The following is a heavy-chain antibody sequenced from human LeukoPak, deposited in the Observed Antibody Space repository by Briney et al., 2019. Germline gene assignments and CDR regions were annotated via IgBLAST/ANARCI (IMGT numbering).Heavy chain of an antibody. CDR2: INHSGST. V-gene: IGHV4-34*01. CDR1: GGSISSYY. D-gene: IGHD3-22*01. J-gene: IGHJ4*02. Sequence: PSETLSLTCTVSGGSISSYYWSWIRQPPGKGLEWIGEINHSGSTNYNPSLKSRVTISVDTSKNQFSLKLSSVTAADTAVYYCARRLPSYYYDSSGYYRPYFDYWGQGTLVTVSS. CDR3: ARRLPSYYYDSSGYYRPYFDY.